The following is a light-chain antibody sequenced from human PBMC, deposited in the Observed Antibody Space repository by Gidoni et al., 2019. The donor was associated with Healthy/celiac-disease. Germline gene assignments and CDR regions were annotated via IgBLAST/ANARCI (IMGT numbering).Light chain of an antibody. CDR1: QSISSY. CDR2: AAS. V-gene: IGKV1-39*01. Sequence: DIQMTQSPSSLSASVGDRVTITCRASQSISSYLNWYQQKPGKAPKLLIYAASSLQSGVPSRFSGSGSGPDFTLTISSLQPEDFATYYCQQSYSTPRFTFGPGTKVDIK. CDR3: QQSYSTPRFT. J-gene: IGKJ3*01.